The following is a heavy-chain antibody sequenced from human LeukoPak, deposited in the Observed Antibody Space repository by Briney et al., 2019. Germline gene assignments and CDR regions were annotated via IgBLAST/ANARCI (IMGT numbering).Heavy chain of an antibody. CDR2: INWNGGST. CDR1: GFTFDDYG. D-gene: IGHD6-13*01. Sequence: PGGSLRLSCAASGFTFDDYGMSWVRQAPGKGLEWVSGINWNGGSTGYADSVKGRFTISRDNAKNSLYLQMNSLRAEDTALYYCARGELVSSSWYYFDYWGQGTLVTVSS. V-gene: IGHV3-20*04. CDR3: ARGELVSSSWYYFDY. J-gene: IGHJ4*02.